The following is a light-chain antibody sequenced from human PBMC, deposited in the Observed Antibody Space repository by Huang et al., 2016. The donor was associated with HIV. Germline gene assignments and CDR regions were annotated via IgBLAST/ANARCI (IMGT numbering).Light chain of an antibody. CDR2: AAS. CDR3: QKYNSAPIT. CDR1: QDIEHY. V-gene: IGKV1-27*01. Sequence: DIQMTQSPSSLSASVGDSVTITCRASQDIEHYLAWYQQKPGKVTKLLFFAASALKAGVPPRFSGSGSGTHFSLNISSLQPEDVATYYCQKYNSAPITFGQGTRLEI. J-gene: IGKJ5*01.